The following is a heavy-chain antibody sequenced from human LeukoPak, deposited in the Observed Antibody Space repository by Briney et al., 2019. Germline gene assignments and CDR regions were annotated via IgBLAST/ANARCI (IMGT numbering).Heavy chain of an antibody. V-gene: IGHV4-59*04. J-gene: IGHJ4*02. D-gene: IGHD3-10*01. CDR2: IYYSGST. CDR1: GGSISSYY. CDR3: ATRGRARDY. Sequence: PSETLSLTCTVSGGSISSYYWSWIRQPPGKGLEWIGYIYYSGSTYYNPSLKSRVTISVDTSKYQFSLKLSSVTAADTAVYYCATRGRARDYWGQGTLVTVSS.